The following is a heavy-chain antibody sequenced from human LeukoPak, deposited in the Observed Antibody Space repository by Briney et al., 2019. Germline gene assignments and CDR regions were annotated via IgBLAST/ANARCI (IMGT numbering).Heavy chain of an antibody. V-gene: IGHV3-48*01. D-gene: IGHD6-13*01. CDR2: ISGRTSTI. Sequence: GGSLRLSCVVSGFTFSPYSMNWVRQAPGKGLEWVAYISGRTSTIYYADSVYGRFTISRDNAKNSLYLQMNSLRAEDTAVYYCAKDRYSSSWNLFDYWGQGALVTVSS. CDR3: AKDRYSSSWNLFDY. CDR1: GFTFSPYS. J-gene: IGHJ4*02.